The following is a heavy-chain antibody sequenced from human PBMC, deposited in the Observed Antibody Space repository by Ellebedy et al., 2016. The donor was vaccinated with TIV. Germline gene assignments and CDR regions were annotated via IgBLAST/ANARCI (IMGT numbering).Heavy chain of an antibody. CDR2: ISYSGDLM. J-gene: IGHJ4*02. CDR3: ARLGVIAAAGASDY. V-gene: IGHV3-11*01. D-gene: IGHD6-13*01. Sequence: GESLKISCAASGFTFSGYYMSWFRQAPGKGPEWVSYISYSGDLMYYADSVKGRFTTSRDNAGNSLYLQMNSLRAEDTAVYYWARLGVIAAAGASDYWGQGTLVIVSS. CDR1: GFTFSGYY.